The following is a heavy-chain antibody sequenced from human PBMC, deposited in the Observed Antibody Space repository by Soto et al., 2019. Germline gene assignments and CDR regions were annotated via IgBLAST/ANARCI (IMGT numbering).Heavy chain of an antibody. Sequence: PGEPLKISCKGSGYNFNNHWIAWVRQMPGKGLESMGIIYPGDSETRYSPSSQGQVTISVDKSINTAYVQWSSLKASDTAIYYCARRVGSSPYYFDNWGQGXLVTVYS. D-gene: IGHD6-6*01. J-gene: IGHJ4*02. CDR3: ARRVGSSPYYFDN. V-gene: IGHV5-51*01. CDR1: GYNFNNHW. CDR2: IYPGDSET.